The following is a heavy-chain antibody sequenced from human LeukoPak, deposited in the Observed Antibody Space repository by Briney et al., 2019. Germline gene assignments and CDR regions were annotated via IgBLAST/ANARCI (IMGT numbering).Heavy chain of an antibody. CDR2: IYYSGST. CDR3: ARDHGGYYFDY. V-gene: IGHV4-59*01. D-gene: IGHD3-16*01. Sequence: SETLSLTCTVSGGSIASYYWSWFRQPPGKRLEWIGHIYYSGSTNYNPSLKSRVSISVDTSKNQFSLRLDSVTAADTAVYYCARDHGGYYFDYWGQGTLVTVSS. J-gene: IGHJ4*02. CDR1: GGSIASYY.